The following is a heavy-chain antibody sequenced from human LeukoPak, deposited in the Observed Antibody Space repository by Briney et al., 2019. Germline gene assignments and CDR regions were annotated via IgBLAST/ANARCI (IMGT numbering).Heavy chain of an antibody. V-gene: IGHV3-21*01. CDR3: ARLHYYDTSGSS. D-gene: IGHD3-22*01. CDR1: GFSFTTYN. CDR2: VSSSSAYI. J-gene: IGHJ4*02. Sequence: PGGSLRLSCAASGFSFTTYNMNWVRQAPGKGLEWVSSVSSSSAYIYYADSVKGRFNISRDNAKNSLYLQMNSLRAEDTAVYYCARLHYYDTSGSSWGQGTLVTVSS.